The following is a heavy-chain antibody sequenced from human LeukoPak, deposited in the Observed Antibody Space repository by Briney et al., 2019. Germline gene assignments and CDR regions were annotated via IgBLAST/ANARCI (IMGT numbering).Heavy chain of an antibody. CDR3: ARHPYSSSSEWFDP. J-gene: IGHJ5*02. Sequence: SETLSLTCTVSGVSISSSSYYWGWIRQPPGKVLEWIGSIYYSGSTYYNPSLKSRVTISVDTSKNQFSLKLSSVTAADTAVYYCARHPYSSSSEWFDPWGQGTLVTVSS. V-gene: IGHV4-39*01. D-gene: IGHD6-6*01. CDR1: GVSISSSSYY. CDR2: IYYSGST.